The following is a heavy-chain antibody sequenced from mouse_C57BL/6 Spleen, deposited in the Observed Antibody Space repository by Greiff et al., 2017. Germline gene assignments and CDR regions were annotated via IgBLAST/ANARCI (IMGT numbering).Heavy chain of an antibody. Sequence: EVLLVESGGGLVQPGGSMKLSCVASGFTFSNYWMNWVRQSPEKGLEWVAQIRLKSDNYATHYAESVKGRFTISRDDSKSSVYLQMNNLRAEDTGIYYCTADYYAMDDWGQGTSVTVSS. J-gene: IGHJ4*01. CDR3: TADYYAMDD. CDR1: GFTFSNYW. V-gene: IGHV6-3*01. CDR2: IRLKSDNYAT.